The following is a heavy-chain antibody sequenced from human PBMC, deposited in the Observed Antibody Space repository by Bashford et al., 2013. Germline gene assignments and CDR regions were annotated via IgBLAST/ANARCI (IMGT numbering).Heavy chain of an antibody. CDR3: VRDALISPMDV. Sequence: VRQAPGKGLEWIGFIRPKTYGGTTQSAASFKGRFTISRDNSMNTVYLQLNSLRAEDTALYYCVRDALISPMDVWGQGTTVTVSS. J-gene: IGHJ6*02. V-gene: IGHV3-49*02. CDR2: IRPKTYGGTT. D-gene: IGHD3-3*02.